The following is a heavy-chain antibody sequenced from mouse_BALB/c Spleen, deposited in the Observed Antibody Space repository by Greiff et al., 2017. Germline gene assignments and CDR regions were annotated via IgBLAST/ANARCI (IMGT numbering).Heavy chain of an antibody. Sequence: VQLQQSGAELVRPGVSVKLSCKGSGYTFTDYAMHWVKQSHAKSLEWIGVISTYYGDASYNQKFKGKGTMTVDKSSSTAYMELARLTSEDSAIYFCERGGVGDYYAMDYWGQGTSVTVSS. CDR1: GYTFTDYA. J-gene: IGHJ4*01. CDR2: ISTYYGDA. CDR3: ERGGVGDYYAMDY. D-gene: IGHD1-1*01. V-gene: IGHV1S137*01.